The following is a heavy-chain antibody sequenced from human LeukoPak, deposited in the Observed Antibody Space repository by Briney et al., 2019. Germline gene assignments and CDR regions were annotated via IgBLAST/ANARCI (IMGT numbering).Heavy chain of an antibody. CDR2: ISGSGDAT. CDR3: ADSNYWYPNDY. J-gene: IGHJ4*02. V-gene: IGHV3-23*01. CDR1: GFTFSSYA. D-gene: IGHD4-11*01. Sequence: VGSLRLSCAASGFTFSSYAMSWVRQAPGKGLEWVSSISGSGDATYYADSVKGRFTISRDNSKNTLYLQMNSLRAEDTAVYYCADSNYWYPNDYWGQGTLVTVSS.